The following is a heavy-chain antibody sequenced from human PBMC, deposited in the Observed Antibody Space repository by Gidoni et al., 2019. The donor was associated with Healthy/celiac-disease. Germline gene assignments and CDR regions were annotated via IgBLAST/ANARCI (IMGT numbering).Heavy chain of an antibody. CDR1: GGPCSSYA. CDR2: IIPIFGTA. CDR3: ARGVRIAVAGQDYYGMDV. V-gene: IGHV1-69*01. J-gene: IGHJ6*02. Sequence: QVQLVQSGAEVKKPGCSVKVSCQASGGPCSSYAISWVRQAPGQGLAWMGGIIPIFGTANYAQKFQGRVTITADESTSTAYMELSSLRSEDTAVYYCARGVRIAVAGQDYYGMDVWGQGTTVTVSS. D-gene: IGHD6-19*01.